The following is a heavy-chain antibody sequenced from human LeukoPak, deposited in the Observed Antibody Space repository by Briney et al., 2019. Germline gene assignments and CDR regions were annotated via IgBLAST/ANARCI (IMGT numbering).Heavy chain of an antibody. Sequence: PSETLSLTCTVSGGSISSYYWSWIRQPAGKGLEWIGRIYTSGSTNYNPSLKSRVTMSVDTSKNQISLKLSSVTAADTAVYYCAGHHPRNTVDFWGQGTLVTVSS. V-gene: IGHV4-4*07. D-gene: IGHD2/OR15-2a*01. CDR2: IYTSGST. CDR3: AGHHPRNTVDF. CDR1: GGSISSYY. J-gene: IGHJ4*02.